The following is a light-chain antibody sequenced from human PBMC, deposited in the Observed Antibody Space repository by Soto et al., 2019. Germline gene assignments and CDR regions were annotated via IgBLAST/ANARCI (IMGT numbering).Light chain of an antibody. CDR3: QQRSNWPLT. Sequence: EVVMTQSPATLSVSPGERATLSCRASQSVSSYLAWYQQKPGQAPRLRIYDASNRATGIPARFSGSGSGTDFTLTISSLEPEDFAVYYCQQRSNWPLTFGGGTKVDIK. J-gene: IGKJ4*01. CDR1: QSVSSY. V-gene: IGKV3-11*01. CDR2: DAS.